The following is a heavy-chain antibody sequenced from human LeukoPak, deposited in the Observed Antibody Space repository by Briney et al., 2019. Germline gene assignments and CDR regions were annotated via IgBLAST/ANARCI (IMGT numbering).Heavy chain of an antibody. Sequence: PGGSLRLSCVASGFTFSSYAMSWVRQAPGKGLEWVSAISGSSGNTHYADSVKGRFTISRDNAKNSLYLQMNSLRAEDTAVYYCARGYYYDSNSFDYWGQGTLVTVSS. CDR1: GFTFSSYA. CDR2: ISGSSGNT. V-gene: IGHV3-23*01. CDR3: ARGYYYDSNSFDY. D-gene: IGHD3-22*01. J-gene: IGHJ4*02.